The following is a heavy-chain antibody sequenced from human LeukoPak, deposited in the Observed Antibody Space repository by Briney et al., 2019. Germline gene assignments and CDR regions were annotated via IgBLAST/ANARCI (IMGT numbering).Heavy chain of an antibody. Sequence: PSETLSLSCTVSGGSISSSGYYWGWIRQSPGKGLEWIGIIYYSGGTYYNPSLKSRVTISVDTYKNQFSLKLSSVTAADTAIYYCARYSSSSGWFDPWGQGTLVTVSA. D-gene: IGHD6-6*01. CDR1: GGSISSSGYY. CDR2: IYYSGGT. V-gene: IGHV4-39*01. J-gene: IGHJ5*02. CDR3: ARYSSSSGWFDP.